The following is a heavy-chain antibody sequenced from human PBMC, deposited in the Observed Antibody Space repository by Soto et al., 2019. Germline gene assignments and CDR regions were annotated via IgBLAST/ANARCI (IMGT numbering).Heavy chain of an antibody. CDR3: ARFIPGTGSDY. J-gene: IGHJ4*02. CDR1: GGSISSGGYY. D-gene: IGHD1-20*01. CDR2: IYYSGST. Sequence: QVQLQESGPGLVKPSQTLSLTCTVSGGSISSGGYYWSWIRQHPGKGLEWIGYIYYSGSTYYNPSLNSRVTIPVDTSKNQFSLKLSSVTAADTAVYYCARFIPGTGSDYWGQGTLVTVSS. V-gene: IGHV4-31*03.